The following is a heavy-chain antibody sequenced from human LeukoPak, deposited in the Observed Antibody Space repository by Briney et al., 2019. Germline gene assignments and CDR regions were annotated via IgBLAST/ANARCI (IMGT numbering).Heavy chain of an antibody. Sequence: GGSLRLSCAASGFTFSSYAMSWVRQAPGKGLEWVSAISGSGGSTYYADSVKGRFTISRDNSKNTLYLQMNSLRAEDTAVYYCAKSRGLLWFGELLDYFGYWGQGTLVTVSS. CDR1: GFTFSSYA. J-gene: IGHJ4*02. CDR3: AKSRGLLWFGELLDYFGY. D-gene: IGHD3-10*01. CDR2: ISGSGGST. V-gene: IGHV3-23*01.